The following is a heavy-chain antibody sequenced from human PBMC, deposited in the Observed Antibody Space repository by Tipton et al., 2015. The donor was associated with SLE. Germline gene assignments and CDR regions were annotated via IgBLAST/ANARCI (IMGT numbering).Heavy chain of an antibody. Sequence: SLRLSCAASGFTFSSYSMNWVRQAPGKGLEWVSSISSSSSYIYYADSVKGRFTISRDNAKNSLYLQMNSLRAEDTAVYYCAKGHGSSSWPFDYWGRGTLVTVSS. D-gene: IGHD6-13*01. CDR1: GFTFSSYS. CDR2: ISSSSSYI. J-gene: IGHJ2*01. CDR3: AKGHGSSSWPFDY. V-gene: IGHV3-21*01.